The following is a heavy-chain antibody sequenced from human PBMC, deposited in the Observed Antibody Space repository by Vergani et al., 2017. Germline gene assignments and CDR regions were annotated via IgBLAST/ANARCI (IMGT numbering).Heavy chain of an antibody. CDR3: ARGDYGILTGYRY. CDR2: INPSGGHT. J-gene: IGHJ4*02. CDR1: VYTFSNYY. D-gene: IGHD3-9*01. V-gene: IGHV1-46*03. Sequence: QFFQSGAEVKQSGASVKVSCKTSVYTFSNYYMHWVRQAPGQGLEWMGIINPSGGHTNYAQKFQGRVTMTRDTSTSTVYMELSSLRSEDTAIYYCARGDYGILTGYRYWGQGTLVTVSA.